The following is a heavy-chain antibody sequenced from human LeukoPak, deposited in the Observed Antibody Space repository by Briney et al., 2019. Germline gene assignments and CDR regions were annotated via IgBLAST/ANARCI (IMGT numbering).Heavy chain of an antibody. Sequence: PGRSLRLSCAASGFTFSSYAMHWVRQAPGKGLEWVAVISYDGSNKYYADSVKGRFTISRDNSKNTLYLQMNSLRAEDTAVYYCAKDATPYTYGDYVGPNYYFDYWGQGTLVTVSS. V-gene: IGHV3-30*04. J-gene: IGHJ4*02. CDR1: GFTFSSYA. CDR2: ISYDGSNK. D-gene: IGHD4-17*01. CDR3: AKDATPYTYGDYVGPNYYFDY.